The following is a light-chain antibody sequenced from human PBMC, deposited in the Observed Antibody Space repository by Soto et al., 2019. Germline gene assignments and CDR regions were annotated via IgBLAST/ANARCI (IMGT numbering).Light chain of an antibody. CDR2: AAS. V-gene: IGKV1-27*01. CDR3: QKYTNVPA. J-gene: IGKJ4*01. CDR1: QGISNY. Sequence: DIQMTQSPSSQSASVGDRVTITCRASQGISNYLAWYQQIPGKVPKLLISAASTLQSGVPSRFSGSGSGTGFTLTISSLQPEDVATYYCQKYTNVPAFGGGTKVEIK.